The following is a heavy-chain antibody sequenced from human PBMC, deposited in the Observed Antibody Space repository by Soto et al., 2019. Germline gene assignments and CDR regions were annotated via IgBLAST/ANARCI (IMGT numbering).Heavy chain of an antibody. CDR3: ARHMDYYGSGRNDYYYYYMDV. D-gene: IGHD3-10*01. V-gene: IGHV5-51*01. Sequence: PGESLKISCKGSGYSFTSYWIGWVRQMPGKGLEWNGIIYPGDSDTRYSPSFQGQVTISADKSISTAYLQWSSLKASDTAMYYCARHMDYYGSGRNDYYYYYMDVWGKGTTVTVSS. CDR2: IYPGDSDT. CDR1: GYSFTSYW. J-gene: IGHJ6*03.